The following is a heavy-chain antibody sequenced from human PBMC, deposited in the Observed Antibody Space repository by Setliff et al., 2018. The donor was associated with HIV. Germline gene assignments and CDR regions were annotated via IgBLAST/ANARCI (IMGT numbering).Heavy chain of an antibody. V-gene: IGHV3-48*01. CDR1: GFTFGDFC. CDR3: ARGPTTVTNYYYYYMDV. CDR2: ISSKRTSI. J-gene: IGHJ6*03. D-gene: IGHD4-17*01. Sequence: HPGGSLRLSCETSGFTFGDFCMNWVRQAPGKGLEWISYISSKRTSIYYADSVKGRFTISRDNDRNSLYLQMNGLRAEDTAVYYCARGPTTVTNYYYYYMDVWGQGTMVTVSS.